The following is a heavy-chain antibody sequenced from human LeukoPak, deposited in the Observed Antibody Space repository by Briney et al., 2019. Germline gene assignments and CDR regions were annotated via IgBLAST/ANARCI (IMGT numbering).Heavy chain of an antibody. CDR2: IKQDGSEK. V-gene: IGHV3-7*05. Sequence: GGSLRLSCAASGFSFSSHWMFWVRQAPGRGLEWVANIKQDGSEKYYVDSVKGRFTISRDNAKNSLYQQMNSLRAEDTAIYYCARYYDFWSSIDYWGQGTLVTVSS. CDR3: ARYYDFWSSIDY. D-gene: IGHD3-3*01. J-gene: IGHJ4*02. CDR1: GFSFSSHW.